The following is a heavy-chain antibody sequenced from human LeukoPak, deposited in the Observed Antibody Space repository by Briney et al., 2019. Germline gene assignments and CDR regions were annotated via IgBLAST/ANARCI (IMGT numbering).Heavy chain of an antibody. CDR1: GFTFSSYA. V-gene: IGHV3-23*01. D-gene: IGHD2-15*01. J-gene: IGHJ5*02. Sequence: PGGSLRLSCAASGFTFSSYAMSWVRQAPGKGLELVSAISGSGSGTYYPDSVKGRLTISRDNSKSTLYLHMNSLRPEDTAVYYCARDQEAAGTRLGWFDPWGQGTLVTVSS. CDR3: ARDQEAAGTRLGWFDP. CDR2: ISGSGSGT.